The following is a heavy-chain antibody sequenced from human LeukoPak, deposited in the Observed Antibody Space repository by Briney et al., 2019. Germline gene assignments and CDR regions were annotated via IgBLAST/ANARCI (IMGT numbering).Heavy chain of an antibody. CDR1: GFTFSSYW. J-gene: IGHJ6*02. CDR2: INSDGSST. Sequence: GGSLRLSCAASGFTFSSYWMHWVRQAPGKGLVWVSRINSDGSSTSYADSVKGRFTISRDNSKNTLYLQMNSLRAEDTAVYYCAVGHIDYDILTGYSSGMDVWGQGTTVTVSS. CDR3: AVGHIDYDILTGYSSGMDV. D-gene: IGHD3-9*01. V-gene: IGHV3-74*01.